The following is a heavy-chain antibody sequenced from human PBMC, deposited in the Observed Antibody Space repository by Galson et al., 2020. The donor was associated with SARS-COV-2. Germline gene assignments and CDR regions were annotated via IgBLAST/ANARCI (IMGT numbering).Heavy chain of an antibody. J-gene: IGHJ3*02. CDR3: TRYSDKSGYYYAPARDVFDI. Sequence: SCAASGMCFRNYAMAWARQATGKRVALLAGVSGTAGCLSYSGSVKGRFTISRDNSINTVYLHMSSLRPDDTAVYYCTRYSDKSGYYYAPARDVFDIWGQGTLVSVSS. V-gene: IGHV3-23*01. CDR1: GMCFRNYA. D-gene: IGHD3-22*01. CDR2: VSGTAGCL.